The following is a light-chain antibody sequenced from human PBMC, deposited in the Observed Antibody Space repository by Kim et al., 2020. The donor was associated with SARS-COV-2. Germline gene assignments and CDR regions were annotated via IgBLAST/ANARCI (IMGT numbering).Light chain of an antibody. V-gene: IGKV1-8*01. Sequence: AIRITQSPSSLSASTGDRVTITCRASQGISSYLAWYQQKPGKAPKLLIYGASTLQSGVPSRFSGSGSGTDFTLTISCLQSEDFATFYWQQYYSYHALTFGGGTKVDIK. CDR3: QQYYSYHALT. CDR1: QGISSY. CDR2: GAS. J-gene: IGKJ4*01.